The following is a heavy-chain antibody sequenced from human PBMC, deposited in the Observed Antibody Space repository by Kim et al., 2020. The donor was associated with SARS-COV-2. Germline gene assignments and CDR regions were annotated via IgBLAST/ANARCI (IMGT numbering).Heavy chain of an antibody. D-gene: IGHD5-18*01. V-gene: IGHV3-30-3*01. CDR3: AMEKTAMVTVDY. Sequence: GGSLRLSCAASGFTFSSYAMHWVRQAPGKGLEWVAVISYDGSNKYYADSVKGRFTISRDNSKNTLYLQMNSLRAEDTAVYYCAMEKTAMVTVDYWGQGTLVTVSS. J-gene: IGHJ4*02. CDR1: GFTFSSYA. CDR2: ISYDGSNK.